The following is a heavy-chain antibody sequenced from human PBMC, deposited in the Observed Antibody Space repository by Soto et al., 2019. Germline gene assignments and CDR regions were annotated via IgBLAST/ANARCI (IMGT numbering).Heavy chain of an antibody. CDR3: ARVRQRVGYFFSYMDV. CDR1: GYTFTNYG. CDR2: ISAYNGNT. Sequence: QVPLLQSGAEVKKPGASVKVSCKASGYTFTNYGITWVRQAPGQGLERMGWISAYNGNTHYTQRLQGRVTMTTDTSTGPACMELGGLGSDVTAVYFCARVRQRVGYFFSYMDVWGKGTTVTFSS. J-gene: IGHJ6*03. V-gene: IGHV1-18*01. D-gene: IGHD6-6*01.